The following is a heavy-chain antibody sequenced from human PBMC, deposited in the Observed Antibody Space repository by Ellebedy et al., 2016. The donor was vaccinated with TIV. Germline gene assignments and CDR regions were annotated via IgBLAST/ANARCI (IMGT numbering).Heavy chain of an antibody. V-gene: IGHV3-33*01. J-gene: IGHJ4*02. CDR1: GFTFSSYG. Sequence: GESLKISXAASGFTFSSYGMHWVRQAPGKGLEWVAVIWYDGSNKYYADSVKGRFTISRDNSKNTLYLQMNSLRAEDTAVYYCARDLMGEGLFDYWGQGTLVTVSS. CDR2: IWYDGSNK. D-gene: IGHD2-8*01. CDR3: ARDLMGEGLFDY.